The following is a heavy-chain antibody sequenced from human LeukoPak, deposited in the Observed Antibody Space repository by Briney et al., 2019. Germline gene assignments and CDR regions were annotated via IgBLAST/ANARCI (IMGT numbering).Heavy chain of an antibody. D-gene: IGHD2-2*01. CDR3: ARDPVDIVVVPAARKRDFDY. CDR1: GYSISSGYY. J-gene: IGHJ4*02. Sequence: TSETLSLTCTVSGYSISSGYYWGWIRQPPGKGLEWIGSIYHSGSTYYNPSLKSRVTISVDTSENQFSLKLSSVTAADTAVYYCARDPVDIVVVPAARKRDFDYWGQGTLVTVSS. CDR2: IYHSGST. V-gene: IGHV4-38-2*02.